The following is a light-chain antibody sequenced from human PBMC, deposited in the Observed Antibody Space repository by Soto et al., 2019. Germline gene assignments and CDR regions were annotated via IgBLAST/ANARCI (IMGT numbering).Light chain of an antibody. J-gene: IGKJ1*01. CDR3: QQYDIHPKP. CDR2: SAS. CDR1: QSIRSY. Sequence: SATQTDRATITGRASQSIRSYLAWYQEKPGKAPKLLIYSASTLQSGVPSRFSGSGSGTEFTLTISSLQPDDFATYYCQQYDIHPKPFGQGSMVDVK. V-gene: IGKV1-9*01.